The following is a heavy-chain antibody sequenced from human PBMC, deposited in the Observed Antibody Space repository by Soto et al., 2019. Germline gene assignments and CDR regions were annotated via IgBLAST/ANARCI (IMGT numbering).Heavy chain of an antibody. CDR1: GYTFTSND. CDR3: ARGRPGGGVKRSWFDP. CDR2: MNPKSGDA. V-gene: IGHV1-8*01. J-gene: IGHJ5*02. Sequence: QVQLVQSGAAVKKPGASVKVSCKASGYTFTSNDIYWLRQAPGQGPEWMGWMNPKSGDARYAQKFQDRLIMTRDTSITTAYMELTSLTSEDTAVYYCARGRPGGGVKRSWFDPLGQGTLVTFSS. D-gene: IGHD2-8*02.